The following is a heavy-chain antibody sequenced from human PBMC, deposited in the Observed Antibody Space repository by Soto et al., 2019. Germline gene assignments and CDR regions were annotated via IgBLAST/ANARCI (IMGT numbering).Heavy chain of an antibody. D-gene: IGHD2-2*01. CDR2: INPNSGGT. CDR1: GYTFTGYY. CDR3: ARSYCSSTSCKSKYGMDV. V-gene: IGHV1-2*04. Sequence: ASVKVSCKASGYTFTGYYMHWVRQAPGQGLEWMGWINPNSGGTNYAQKFQGWVTMTRDTSISTAYMELSRLRSDDTAVYYCARSYCSSTSCKSKYGMDVWGQGTTVTVSS. J-gene: IGHJ6*02.